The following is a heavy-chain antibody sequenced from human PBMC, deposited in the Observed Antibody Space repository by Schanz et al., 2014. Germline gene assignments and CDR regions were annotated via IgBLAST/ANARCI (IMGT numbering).Heavy chain of an antibody. D-gene: IGHD6-13*01. CDR3: AKGRGSWGYCFDS. J-gene: IGHJ4*02. CDR2: IRSRGDNT. Sequence: EVQLVESGGGLVQPGGSLRLSCTDSGFTVSNYAMSWVRQAPGKGLEWVSNIRSRGDNTYYADSVKGRFSISRDNSKKTLYLQMNSLRSEDTAVYYCAKGRGSWGYCFDSWGQGTLVTVSS. V-gene: IGHV3-23*04. CDR1: GFTVSNYA.